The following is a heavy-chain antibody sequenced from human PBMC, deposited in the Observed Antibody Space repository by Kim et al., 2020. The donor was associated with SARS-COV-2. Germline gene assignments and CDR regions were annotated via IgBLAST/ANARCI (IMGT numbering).Heavy chain of an antibody. J-gene: IGHJ4*02. Sequence: SETLSLTCTVSGDSVGSGVYYWSWIRQRPGKGLECVGYLYHSGSTYYHPSLRSRIGISRDTSKNQFSLSLNSVTAADTGVYFCAKGSYASPYFDSWGQG. V-gene: IGHV4-31*03. CDR3: AKGSYASPYFDS. D-gene: IGHD3-16*01. CDR2: LYHSGST. CDR1: GDSVGSGVYY.